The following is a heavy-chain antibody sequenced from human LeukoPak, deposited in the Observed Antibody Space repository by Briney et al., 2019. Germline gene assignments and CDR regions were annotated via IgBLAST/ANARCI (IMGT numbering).Heavy chain of an antibody. CDR1: GYSFRGYY. J-gene: IGHJ3*02. V-gene: IGHV1-69*05. D-gene: IGHD3-22*01. CDR2: IIPNFGTA. Sequence: SVKVSCKASGYSFRGYYIHWVRQAPGQGLEWMGGIIPNFGTANYEQKFQGRGTITTDESTSTAYMELSSLRSEDTAVYYCASPGRYSRGPDAFDIWGQGTMVTVSS. CDR3: ASPGRYSRGPDAFDI.